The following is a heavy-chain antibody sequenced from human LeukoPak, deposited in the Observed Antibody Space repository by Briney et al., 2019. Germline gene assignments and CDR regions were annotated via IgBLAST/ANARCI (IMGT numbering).Heavy chain of an antibody. J-gene: IGHJ4*02. CDR1: GYTFTGYY. CDR2: INPNSGGT. CDR3: ARSGYSGYDFGDY. V-gene: IGHV1-2*02. Sequence: ASVKVSCKASGYTFTGYYTHWVRQAPGQGLEWMGWINPNSGGTNYAQKFQGRVTMTRDTSISTAYMELSRLRSDDTAVYYCARSGYSGYDFGDYWGQGTLVTVSS. D-gene: IGHD5-12*01.